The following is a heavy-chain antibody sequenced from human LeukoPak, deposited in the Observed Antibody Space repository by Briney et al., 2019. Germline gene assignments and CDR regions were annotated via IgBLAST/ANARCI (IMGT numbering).Heavy chain of an antibody. CDR1: RFTFSSYA. V-gene: IGHV3-23*01. CDR3: AKNTSGTYLDY. Sequence: GGSLRLSCAASRFTFSSYAMTWVRQAPGKGLEWVSSISTSGVSTNYAVSVKGRFTISRDNSKTMVYLQMNSLRAEDTAVYYCAKNTSGTYLDYWGQGILVTVSS. J-gene: IGHJ4*02. D-gene: IGHD1-26*01. CDR2: ISTSGVST.